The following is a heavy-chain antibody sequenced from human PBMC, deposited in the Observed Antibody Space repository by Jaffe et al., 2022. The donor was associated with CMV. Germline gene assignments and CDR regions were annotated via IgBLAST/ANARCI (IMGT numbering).Heavy chain of an antibody. CDR1: GFTFSDYY. CDR2: ISSSSSYT. D-gene: IGHD6-19*01. J-gene: IGHJ4*02. CDR3: ARGLGQWLVWALYFDY. V-gene: IGHV3-11*06. Sequence: QVQLVESGGGLVKPGGSLRLSCAASGFTFSDYYMSWIRQAPGKGLEWVSYISSSSSYTNYADSVKGRFTISRDNAKNSLYLQMNSLRAEDTAVYYCARGLGQWLVWALYFDYWGQGTLVTVSS.